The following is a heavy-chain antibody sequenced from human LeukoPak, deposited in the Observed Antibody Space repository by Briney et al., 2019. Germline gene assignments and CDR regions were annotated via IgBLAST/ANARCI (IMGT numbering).Heavy chain of an antibody. Sequence: GGSLRLSCAGSGISIRSYDMNWVRQAPGKGLEWVSSISSSSSYIYYADSVKGRVTISRDNAKNSLFLQMNSLRAEDTAVYYCTSPLKYSSGWYHFDYWGQGTLVTVSS. CDR2: ISSSSSYI. CDR1: GISIRSYD. CDR3: TSPLKYSSGWYHFDY. J-gene: IGHJ4*02. V-gene: IGHV3-21*01. D-gene: IGHD6-19*01.